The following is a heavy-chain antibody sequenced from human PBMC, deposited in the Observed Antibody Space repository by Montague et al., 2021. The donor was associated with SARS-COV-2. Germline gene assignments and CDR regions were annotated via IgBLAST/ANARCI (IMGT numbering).Heavy chain of an antibody. CDR1: GFTFSSYA. Sequence: SLRLSCAASGFTFSSYAMHWVRQAPGKGLEWVAVISYDGSNKYYADSVKGRFTISGDNSKNTLYLRMNSLRAEDTAVYYCARAYSGSYWGAFDIWGQGTMVTVSS. V-gene: IGHV3-30*04. D-gene: IGHD1-26*01. J-gene: IGHJ3*02. CDR2: ISYDGSNK. CDR3: ARAYSGSYWGAFDI.